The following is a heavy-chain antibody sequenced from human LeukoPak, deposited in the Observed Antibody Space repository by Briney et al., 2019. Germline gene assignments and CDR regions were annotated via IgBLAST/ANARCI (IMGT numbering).Heavy chain of an antibody. CDR2: ISSSGSTI. CDR1: GFTFSDYY. J-gene: IGHJ6*02. CDR3: ARDSSGWSSYYYYGMDV. Sequence: TSGGSLRLSCAASGFTFSDYYMSWIRQAPGKGLEWVSYISSSGSTIYYADSVKGRFTISRDNAKNSLYLQMNSLRAEDTAVYYCARDSSGWSSYYYYGMDVWGQGTTVTVSS. D-gene: IGHD6-19*01. V-gene: IGHV3-11*01.